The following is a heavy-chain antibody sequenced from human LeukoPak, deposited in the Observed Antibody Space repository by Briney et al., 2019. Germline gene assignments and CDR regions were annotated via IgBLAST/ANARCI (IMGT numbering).Heavy chain of an antibody. CDR1: GFTFNNYN. D-gene: IGHD6-13*01. V-gene: IGHV3-21*01. Sequence: GGSLRLSCAASGFTFNNYNMNWVRQAPGKGLEWVSSISDSSSYIYYADSVRGRFTISRDNSKNTLYLQMNSLRAEDTAVYYCAKDSSSWYSVYYYYMDVWGKGTTVTISS. CDR3: AKDSSSWYSVYYYYMDV. CDR2: ISDSSSYI. J-gene: IGHJ6*03.